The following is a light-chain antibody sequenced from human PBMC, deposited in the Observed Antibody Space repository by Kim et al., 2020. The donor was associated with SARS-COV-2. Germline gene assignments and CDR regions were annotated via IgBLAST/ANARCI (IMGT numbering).Light chain of an antibody. CDR3: QQYYTYPYT. Sequence: AFVGDRVTMPCLASQGISKKLGWVQQKPGEAPKSVIYDASNLQSGVPSKCSGSGSGTDFTLTISSLQPEDFATYYCQQYYTYPYTFGPGTKVDIK. CDR1: QGISKK. V-gene: IGKV1-16*02. CDR2: DAS. J-gene: IGKJ3*01.